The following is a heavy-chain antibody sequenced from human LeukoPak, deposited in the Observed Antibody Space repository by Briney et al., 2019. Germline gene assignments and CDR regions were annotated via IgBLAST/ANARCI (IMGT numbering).Heavy chain of an antibody. CDR1: GGSFSVYY. V-gene: IGHV4-34*01. CDR2: INHMGST. J-gene: IGHJ5*02. D-gene: IGHD2-2*01. CDR3: GRHVVRLVPAAMRGFDP. Sequence: SDTLSLTCAVYGGSFSVYYWSWIRQPPGKGLEWIGEINHMGSTNYNPSLKSRVTIPVDTSKNQFSLKWSSVTAADTAVYYCGRHVVRLVPAAMRGFDPWGQGTLVTVSS.